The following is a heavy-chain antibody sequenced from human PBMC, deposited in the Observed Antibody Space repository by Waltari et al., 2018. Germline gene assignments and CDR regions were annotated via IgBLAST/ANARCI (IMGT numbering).Heavy chain of an antibody. CDR3: ARHWKKSGYRFDP. Sequence: QLQLQESGPGLVKPSETLSLTCTVSGGSISRSSYYWGWIHQSPGKGLEWIGGFYYSGSTYYNPTLKSRVTISGDTSKNQFSLKLSSVTAADTAVYYCARHWKKSGYRFDPWGQGTLVTVSS. J-gene: IGHJ5*02. CDR2: FYYSGST. CDR1: GGSISRSSYY. V-gene: IGHV4-39*01. D-gene: IGHD5-12*01.